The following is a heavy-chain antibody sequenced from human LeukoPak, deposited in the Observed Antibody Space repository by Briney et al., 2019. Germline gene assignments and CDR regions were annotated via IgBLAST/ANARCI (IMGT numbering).Heavy chain of an antibody. J-gene: IGHJ4*02. V-gene: IGHV5-51*01. CDR2: IYPRDSDT. Sequence: GESLKISCKDSGDNFTNYWIGWVRQMPGKGLEWMGIIYPRDSDTRYSPSFQGQVTISADKSISTAYLQWSSLKASDTAIYYCARQKLGADYWGQGTLVTVSS. CDR3: ARQKLGADY. CDR1: GDNFTNYW. D-gene: IGHD4-23*01.